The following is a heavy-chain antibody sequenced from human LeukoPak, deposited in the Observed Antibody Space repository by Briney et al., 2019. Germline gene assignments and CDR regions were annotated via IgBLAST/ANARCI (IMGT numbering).Heavy chain of an antibody. CDR3: ARELVGYCTNGVCRESDY. J-gene: IGHJ4*02. D-gene: IGHD2-8*01. V-gene: IGHV3-30-3*01. CDR2: ISYDGSNK. Sequence: GGSLRLSCAASGFTFSSYAMHWVRQAPGKGLEWVAVISYDGSNKYYADSVKGRFTISRDNSKNTLYLQMNSLRAEDTAVYYCARELVGYCTNGVCRESDYWGQGTLVTVSS. CDR1: GFTFSSYA.